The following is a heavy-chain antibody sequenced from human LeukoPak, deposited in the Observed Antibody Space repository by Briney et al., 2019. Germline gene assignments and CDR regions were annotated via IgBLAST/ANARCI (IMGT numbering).Heavy chain of an antibody. J-gene: IGHJ3*02. V-gene: IGHV4-59*01. D-gene: IGHD6-6*01. CDR3: ASTDSIAARPHAFDI. Sequence: PSETLSVTRTVSGGSISSYYWSWIRQPPGKGLEWIGYIYYSGSTNYNPSLKSRVTISVDTSKNQFSLKLSSVTAADTAVYYCASTDSIAARPHAFDIWGQGTMVTVSS. CDR2: IYYSGST. CDR1: GGSISSYY.